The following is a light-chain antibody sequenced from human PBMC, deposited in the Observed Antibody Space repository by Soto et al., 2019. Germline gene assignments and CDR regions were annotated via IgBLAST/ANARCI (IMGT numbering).Light chain of an antibody. V-gene: IGLV2-23*01. CDR2: EGS. J-gene: IGLJ1*01. CDR1: SNDVGSYNT. CDR3: CSYAGNPYV. Sequence: QSALTQPASVSGSPGQSIAISCTGTSNDVGSYNTVSWYQQHPGKAPKLMIYEGSKRPSGVSDRFSGSKSGNTASLTISGLQAEDEADYYCCSYAGNPYVFGTGTKLTVL.